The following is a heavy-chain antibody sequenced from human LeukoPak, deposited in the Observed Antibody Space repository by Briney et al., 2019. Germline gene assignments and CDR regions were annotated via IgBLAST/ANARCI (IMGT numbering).Heavy chain of an antibody. D-gene: IGHD2-2*01. J-gene: IGHJ3*02. CDR3: ARDRLDYCSSTSCADAFDI. CDR2: ISGSGGST. V-gene: IGHV3-23*01. CDR1: GFTFSSYA. Sequence: GGSLRLSCAASGFTFSSYAMSWVRQAPGKGLEWVSAISGSGGSTYYADSVKGRFTISRDNAKNSLYLQMNSLRAEDTAVYYCARDRLDYCSSTSCADAFDIWGQGTMVTVSS.